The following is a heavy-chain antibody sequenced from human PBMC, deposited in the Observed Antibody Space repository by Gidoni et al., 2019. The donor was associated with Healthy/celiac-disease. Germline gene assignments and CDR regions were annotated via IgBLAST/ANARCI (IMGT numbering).Heavy chain of an antibody. D-gene: IGHD3-10*01. CDR1: GFTFSSYA. Sequence: EVQLVESGGGLVQPGGSLHLPCSASGFTFSSYAMNWVRQAPGKGLEGVSYISSSGSTIYYADSVKGRFTISRDNAKNSLYLQMNSLRAEDTAVYYCASPMVRGDDWGQGTLVTVSS. CDR3: ASPMVRGDD. CDR2: ISSSGSTI. J-gene: IGHJ4*02. V-gene: IGHV3-48*03.